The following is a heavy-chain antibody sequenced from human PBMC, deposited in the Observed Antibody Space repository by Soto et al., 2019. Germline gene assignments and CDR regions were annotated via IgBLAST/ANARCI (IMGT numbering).Heavy chain of an antibody. Sequence: ASVKGYCTTSGYTFNAYGINWVRQAPGQGLELMGWISAYDGKTTYAEKFQGRVTMTTDTSTSTAYMELRSLRSDDTAIYYCARDPHEFWTSYWFDPWGQGTPVTSPQ. CDR2: ISAYDGKT. D-gene: IGHD3-3*01. CDR3: ARDPHEFWTSYWFDP. CDR1: GYTFNAYG. V-gene: IGHV1-18*01. J-gene: IGHJ5*02.